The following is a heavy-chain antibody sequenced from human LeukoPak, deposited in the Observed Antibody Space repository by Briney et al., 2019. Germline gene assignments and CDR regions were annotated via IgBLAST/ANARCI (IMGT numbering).Heavy chain of an antibody. J-gene: IGHJ4*02. D-gene: IGHD2-2*01. Sequence: PGGSLRLSCVASGFTFSPYWLSWVRQPPGKGLEWVANINHDGSDTHYVDSVKGRFTISRDNVKKSLFLQMNSLRVEDTAVYYCARGRGCSSTTCYPDYWGQGTLVTVSS. CDR1: GFTFSPYW. CDR2: INHDGSDT. CDR3: ARGRGCSSTTCYPDY. V-gene: IGHV3-7*02.